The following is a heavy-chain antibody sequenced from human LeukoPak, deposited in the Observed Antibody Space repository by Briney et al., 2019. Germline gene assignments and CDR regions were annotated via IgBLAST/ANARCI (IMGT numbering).Heavy chain of an antibody. V-gene: IGHV3-74*01. Sequence: GGSLRLSCAASGFTFSNYWMHWVRQAPGKGLVWVSRINSDGINTSYADSVKGRFTISRDNAKNTLYLQMNSLRAEDTAVYYCAKDVAVYYYGSGTASDYWGQGTLVTVSS. CDR2: INSDGINT. J-gene: IGHJ4*02. CDR3: AKDVAVYYYGSGTASDY. CDR1: GFTFSNYW. D-gene: IGHD3-10*01.